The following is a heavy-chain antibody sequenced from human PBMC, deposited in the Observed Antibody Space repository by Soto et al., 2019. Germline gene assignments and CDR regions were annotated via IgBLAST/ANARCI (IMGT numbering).Heavy chain of an antibody. CDR2: ISAYNGNT. V-gene: IGHV1-18*01. Sequence: ASVKVSCKASGYTFTSYGISWVRQAPGQGLEWMGWISAYNGNTNYAQKLQGRVTMTADTSTSTAYMELRSLRSDDTAVYYCARDQYSSSWPTNDYWDQGTLVTVSS. J-gene: IGHJ4*02. CDR3: ARDQYSSSWPTNDY. D-gene: IGHD6-13*01. CDR1: GYTFTSYG.